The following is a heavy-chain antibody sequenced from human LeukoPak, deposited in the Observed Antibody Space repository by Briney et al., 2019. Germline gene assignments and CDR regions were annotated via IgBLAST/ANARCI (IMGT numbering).Heavy chain of an antibody. CDR1: GFTFSSYA. D-gene: IGHD2-15*01. J-gene: IGHJ6*02. CDR3: AKRYCSGGSCVHYYYYGMDV. CDR2: ISGSGGST. V-gene: IGHV3-23*01. Sequence: QPGGSLRLSCAASGFTFSSYAMSWVRQAPGKGLEWVSAISGSGGSTYYADSVKGRFTISRDNSKNTLYLQMNSLRAEDTAVYYCAKRYCSGGSCVHYYYYGMDVWGQGTTVTVSS.